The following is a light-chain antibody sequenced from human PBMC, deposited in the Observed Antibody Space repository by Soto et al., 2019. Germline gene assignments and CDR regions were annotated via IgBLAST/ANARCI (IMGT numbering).Light chain of an antibody. J-gene: IGKJ5*01. CDR1: QSVSRSY. Sequence: EIVLTQSPATLSLSPGARANLSCRGSQSVSRSYLAWYQQKPGQAPRLLSYGASSRATGIPVRFSGSGSGTEFTLTISSLKSEDFEVYYCQQYNNWPLTFGQGTRLEI. CDR2: GAS. CDR3: QQYNNWPLT. V-gene: IGKV3-15*01.